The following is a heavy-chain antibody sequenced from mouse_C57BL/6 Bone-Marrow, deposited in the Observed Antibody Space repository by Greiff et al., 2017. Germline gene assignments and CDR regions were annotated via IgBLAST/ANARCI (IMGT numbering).Heavy chain of an antibody. Sequence: EVQLVESGEGLVKPGGSLKLSCAASGFTFSSYAMSWVRQTPEKRLEWVAYISSGGDNIYYADTVKGRFTISRDNARNTLYLQMSSLKSEDTAMYDCTRAYYGSSFYGYFDVWGTGTTVTVSS. J-gene: IGHJ1*03. D-gene: IGHD1-1*01. CDR1: GFTFSSYA. V-gene: IGHV5-9-1*02. CDR2: ISSGGDNI. CDR3: TRAYYGSSFYGYFDV.